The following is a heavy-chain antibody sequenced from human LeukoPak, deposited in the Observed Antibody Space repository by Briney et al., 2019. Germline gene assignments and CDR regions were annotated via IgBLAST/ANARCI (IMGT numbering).Heavy chain of an antibody. V-gene: IGHV1-8*02. CDR3: ARAVVGAPYVY. J-gene: IGHJ4*02. CDR2: INPNSGIT. CDR1: GYTFTSYD. D-gene: IGHD1-26*01. Sequence: ASVKVSCKASGYTFTSYDINWVRQATGQGLEWMGWINPNSGITVYAQKLQGRVTMTTDTSTSTAYMELRSLRSDDTAVYYCARAVVGAPYVYWGQGTLVTVSS.